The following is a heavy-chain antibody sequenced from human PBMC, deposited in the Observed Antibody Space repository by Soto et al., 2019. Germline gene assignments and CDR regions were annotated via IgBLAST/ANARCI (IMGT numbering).Heavy chain of an antibody. D-gene: IGHD3-3*01. Sequence: QVQLVQSGAEVKKPGASVKVSCKASGYTFTSYYMHWVRQAPGQGLEWMGIINPSGGSTSYVQKFQGRVTMTRDTSTSTVYMELSSLRSEDTAVYYCAREVVDDFWSGGWFDPWGQGTLVTVSS. CDR2: INPSGGST. CDR1: GYTFTSYY. CDR3: AREVVDDFWSGGWFDP. V-gene: IGHV1-46*01. J-gene: IGHJ5*02.